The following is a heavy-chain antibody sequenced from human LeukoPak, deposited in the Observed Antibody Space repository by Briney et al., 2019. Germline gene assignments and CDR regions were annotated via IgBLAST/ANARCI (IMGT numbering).Heavy chain of an antibody. V-gene: IGHV1-2*06. J-gene: IGHJ5*02. CDR2: INPNSGGT. CDR3: AREVGYCSGGSCSDWFDP. D-gene: IGHD2-15*01. CDR1: GYTFTGYY. Sequence: GASVKVSCKASGYTFTGYYMHWVRQAPGQGLEWMGRINPNSGGTNYAQKFQGRVTMTRDTSISTAYMELSRLRSDDTAVYYCAREVGYCSGGSCSDWFDPWGQGTLVTVSS.